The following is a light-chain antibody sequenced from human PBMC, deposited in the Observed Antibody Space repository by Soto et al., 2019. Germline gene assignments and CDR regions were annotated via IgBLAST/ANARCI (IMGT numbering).Light chain of an antibody. CDR3: QQFNSYPVT. V-gene: IGKV1-13*02. CDR2: DVS. CDR1: QDIRGA. J-gene: IGKJ5*01. Sequence: AIQVTQSPSSLSASVGDRVTITCLASQDIRGALAWYQQKPGKPPKLLIYDVSTLENGVPSRFSGDSSGTQFTLSFSGLQPEDFGTYYCQQFNSYPVTFGHGTRLDIK.